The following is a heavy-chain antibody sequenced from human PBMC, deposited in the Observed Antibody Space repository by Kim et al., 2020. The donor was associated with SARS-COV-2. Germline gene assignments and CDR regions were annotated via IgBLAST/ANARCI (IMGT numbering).Heavy chain of an antibody. Sequence: SETLSLTCAVYGGSFSGYYWSWIRQPPGKGLEWIGEINHSGSTNYNPSLKSRVTISVDTSKNQFSLKMSSVNAADTAVYYCARGRPVLRYFDWLFSLDPFNFWRQGTLVTVSS. V-gene: IGHV4-34*01. CDR3: ARGRPVLRYFDWLFSLDPFNF. J-gene: IGHJ1*01. CDR1: GGSFSGYY. CDR2: INHSGST. D-gene: IGHD3-9*01.